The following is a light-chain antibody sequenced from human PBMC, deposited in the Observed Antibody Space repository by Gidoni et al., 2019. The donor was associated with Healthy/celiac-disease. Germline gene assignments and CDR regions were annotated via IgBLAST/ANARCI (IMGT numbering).Light chain of an antibody. CDR3: QVWHSSAHVF. V-gene: IGLV3-21*03. CDR1: NIESKT. Sequence: SFVLTQPPSVSVAPGKTATITCEGTNIESKTVHWYQQKPGQAPVLVVFDDGDRPAGISDRFSGSNSGNTATLTISRVEAGDEADYSCQVWHSSAHVFFGGGTKLTVL. CDR2: DDG. J-gene: IGLJ2*01.